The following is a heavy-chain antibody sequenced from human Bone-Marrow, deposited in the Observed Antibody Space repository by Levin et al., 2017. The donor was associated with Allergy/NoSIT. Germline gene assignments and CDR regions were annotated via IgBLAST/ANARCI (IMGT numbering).Heavy chain of an antibody. CDR3: TTNYYDFWSGYFPAMDV. CDR2: IKSKTDGGTT. J-gene: IGHJ6*02. Sequence: GGSLRLSCAASGFTFSNAWMSWVRQAPGKGLEWVGRIKSKTDGGTTDYAAPVKGRFTISRDDSKNTLYLQMNSLKTEDTAVYYCTTNYYDFWSGYFPAMDVWGQGTTVTVSS. V-gene: IGHV3-15*01. D-gene: IGHD3-3*01. CDR1: GFTFSNAW.